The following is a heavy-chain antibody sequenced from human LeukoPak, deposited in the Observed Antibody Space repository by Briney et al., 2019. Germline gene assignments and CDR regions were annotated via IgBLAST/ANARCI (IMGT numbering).Heavy chain of an antibody. CDR2: INPNSGGT. V-gene: IGHV1-2*02. CDR3: ARDLGLYYYDSSGYNNDAFDI. CDR1: GYTFTGYY. J-gene: IGHJ3*02. D-gene: IGHD3-22*01. Sequence: ASVKVSCKTSGYTFTGYYMHWVRQAPGQGLEWMGWINPNSGGTNYAQKFQGRVTMTRDTSISTAYMELSRLRSDGTAVYYCARDLGLYYYDSSGYNNDAFDIWGQGTMVTVSS.